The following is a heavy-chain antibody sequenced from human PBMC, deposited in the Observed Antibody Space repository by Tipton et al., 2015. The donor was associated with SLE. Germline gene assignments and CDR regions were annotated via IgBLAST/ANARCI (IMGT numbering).Heavy chain of an antibody. CDR3: ARLGYSSATYGMDV. V-gene: IGHV4-59*08. D-gene: IGHD6-19*01. CDR2: IYYSGST. Sequence: TLSLTCTVSGGSISSYYWSWIRQPPGKGLEWIGYIYYSGSTNYNPSLKRRVTISVDTSKNQFSLKLSSVTAADTAVYYCARLGYSSATYGMDVWGQGTTVTVSS. J-gene: IGHJ6*02. CDR1: GGSISSYY.